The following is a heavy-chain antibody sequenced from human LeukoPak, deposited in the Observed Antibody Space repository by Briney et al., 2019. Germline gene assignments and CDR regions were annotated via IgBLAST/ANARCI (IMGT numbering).Heavy chain of an antibody. Sequence: SVKVSCKAFGGTFSSYAISWVRQAPGQGLEWMGGIIPFFGTANYAQKFQGRVTITTDESTSTAYMELSSLRSEDTAVYYCASNHCSGGSCYFNWFDPWGQGTLVTVSS. J-gene: IGHJ5*02. CDR1: GGTFSSYA. V-gene: IGHV1-69*05. D-gene: IGHD2-15*01. CDR2: IIPFFGTA. CDR3: ASNHCSGGSCYFNWFDP.